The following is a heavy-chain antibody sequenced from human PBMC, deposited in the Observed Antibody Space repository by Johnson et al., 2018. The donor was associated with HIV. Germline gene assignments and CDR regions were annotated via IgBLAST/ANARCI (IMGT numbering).Heavy chain of an antibody. D-gene: IGHD3-22*01. J-gene: IGHJ3*02. CDR3: AKDTGAYYDTFLAFDI. CDR2: ISGGGGST. Sequence: VQLVESGGGLVQPGGSLRLSCAASGFTFSTYAMSWVRQAPGRGLEWVSAISGGGGSTYYADSVKGRFTISRDNSKNTLYLEMNSLRAEDTAVYYCAKDTGAYYDTFLAFDIWGQGTMVNVSS. V-gene: IGHV3-23*04. CDR1: GFTFSTYA.